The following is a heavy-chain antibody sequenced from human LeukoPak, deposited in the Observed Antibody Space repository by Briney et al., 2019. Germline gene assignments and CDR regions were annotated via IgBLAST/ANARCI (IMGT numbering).Heavy chain of an antibody. CDR2: ISGGGGST. J-gene: IGHJ4*02. CDR1: GFTFSSFA. CDR3: ARVRGSYSLDY. D-gene: IGHD1-26*01. V-gene: IGHV3-23*01. Sequence: GGSLRLSCVASGFTFSSFAMTWVRQAPGKGLEWVSSISGGGGSTYYADSVKGRFTISRDNSKNTLYLQMNSLRGEDTAVYFCARVRGSYSLDYWGQGTLVTVSS.